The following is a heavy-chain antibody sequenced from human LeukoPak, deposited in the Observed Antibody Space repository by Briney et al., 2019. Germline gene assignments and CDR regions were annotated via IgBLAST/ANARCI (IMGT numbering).Heavy chain of an antibody. CDR3: ARVRRWTDYFDY. Sequence: GGSLRLSCAASGFTFSRYNMNWVRQAPGKGLEWVSYISSSGSTIYYADSVKGRFTISRDNAENSLYLQMNSLRAEDTAIYYCARVRRWTDYFDYWGQGTLVTVSS. CDR2: ISSSGSTI. D-gene: IGHD3-3*01. V-gene: IGHV3-48*03. J-gene: IGHJ4*02. CDR1: GFTFSRYN.